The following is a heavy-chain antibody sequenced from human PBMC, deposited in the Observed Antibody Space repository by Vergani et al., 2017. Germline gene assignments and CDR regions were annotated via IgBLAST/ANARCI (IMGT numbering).Heavy chain of an antibody. V-gene: IGHV4-59*01. CDR2: IDYSGST. D-gene: IGHD3-10*01. Sequence: QVQLQESGPELVKPSETLSLTCTVSGGSISSYYWSWIRQPPGKGLEWIGYIDYSGSTNYNPALKSRVTISVDTSKNQFARKLSSMTAADTAVYYCARVPGSGSYLDYWSQGTLVTVS. CDR1: GGSISSYY. CDR3: ARVPGSGSYLDY. J-gene: IGHJ4*02.